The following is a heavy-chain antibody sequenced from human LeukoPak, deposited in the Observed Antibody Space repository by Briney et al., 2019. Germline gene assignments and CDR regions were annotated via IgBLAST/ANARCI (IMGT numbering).Heavy chain of an antibody. CDR2: INPNSGGT. J-gene: IGHJ4*02. CDR1: GYTFTGYY. Sequence: ASVKVSCKASGYTFTGYYMHWVRQAPGQGLEWMGWINPNSGGTNYAQKFQGWVTMTRDTSISTAYMELSSLRSEDTAVYYCARGRVGYSYGFYFDYWGQGTLVTVSS. D-gene: IGHD5-18*01. V-gene: IGHV1-2*04. CDR3: ARGRVGYSYGFYFDY.